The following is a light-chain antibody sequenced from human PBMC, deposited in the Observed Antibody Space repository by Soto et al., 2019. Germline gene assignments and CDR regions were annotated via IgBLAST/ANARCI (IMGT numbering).Light chain of an antibody. CDR1: QDIRNT. CDR3: LQYYNFSWT. V-gene: IGKV1-6*01. CDR2: AAS. J-gene: IGKJ1*01. Sequence: AIQVTQSPASLSPYLWDIVAISCRASQDIRNTLAWYQQKPGEAPKLLIFAASNLQSGVPSRFSGSGSVTDFTLAITGLQPEDFATYYCLQYYNFSWTFGQGTKV.